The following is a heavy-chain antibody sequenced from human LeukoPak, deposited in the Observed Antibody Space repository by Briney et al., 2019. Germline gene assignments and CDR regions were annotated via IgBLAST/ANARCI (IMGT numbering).Heavy chain of an antibody. J-gene: IGHJ4*02. CDR1: GGTFSSYA. D-gene: IGHD3-22*01. CDR2: IIPIFGTA. V-gene: IGHV1-69*13. CDR3: ARESTEYYYDSSGYYSPLNY. Sequence: GASVKVSCKASGGTFSSYAISWVRQAPGQGLEWMGGIIPIFGTANYAQKFQDRVTITADESTSTAYMELSSLRSEDTAVYYCARESTEYYYDSSGYYSPLNYWGQGTLVTVSS.